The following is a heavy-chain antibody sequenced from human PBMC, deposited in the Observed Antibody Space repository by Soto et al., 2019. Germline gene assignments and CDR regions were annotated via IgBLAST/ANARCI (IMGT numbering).Heavy chain of an antibody. CDR3: ARDPRDLLWFGEDYYYYGMDV. CDR1: GGTFSSYA. CDR2: IIPIFGTA. V-gene: IGHV1-69*06. D-gene: IGHD3-10*01. Sequence: QVQLVQSGAEVKKPGSSVKVSCKASGGTFSSYAISWVRQAPGQGLEWMGGIIPIFGTANYAQKFQGRVTITADKSTNTAYMELSSLRSEDTAVYYCARDPRDLLWFGEDYYYYGMDVWGQGTTVTVSS. J-gene: IGHJ6*02.